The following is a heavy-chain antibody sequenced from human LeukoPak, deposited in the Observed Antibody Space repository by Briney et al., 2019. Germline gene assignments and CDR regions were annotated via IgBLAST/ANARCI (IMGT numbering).Heavy chain of an antibody. Sequence: ASVKVSCKASGYTFTVDYIHWVRQAPGQGLEWMGWINPKTGGTNFAQNFQGRVTMTRDTSISTAYVELSRLKSDDTAVYYCAKGSSAWPDYWGQGTLVTVSS. J-gene: IGHJ4*02. V-gene: IGHV1-2*02. CDR1: GYTFTVDY. D-gene: IGHD6-25*01. CDR2: INPKTGGT. CDR3: AKGSSAWPDY.